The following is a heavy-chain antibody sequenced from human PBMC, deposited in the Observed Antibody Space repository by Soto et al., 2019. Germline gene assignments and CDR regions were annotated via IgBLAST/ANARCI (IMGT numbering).Heavy chain of an antibody. D-gene: IGHD2-2*01. CDR1: GYTFTSYG. CDR2: ISAYNGNT. V-gene: IGHV1-18*01. J-gene: IGHJ5*02. CDR3: AMILAAPVVAWFVP. Sequence: ASVKVSCKASGYTFTSYGISWVRQAPGQGLEWMGWISAYNGNTNYAQKLQGRVTMTTDTSTSTAYMELRSLRSDDTAVYYCAMILAAPVVAWFVPWGQGTLVTVSS.